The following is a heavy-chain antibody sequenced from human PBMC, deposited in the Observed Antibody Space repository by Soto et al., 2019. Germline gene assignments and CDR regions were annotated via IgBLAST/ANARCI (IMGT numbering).Heavy chain of an antibody. CDR2: IIGDGGDT. D-gene: IGHD3-16*01. J-gene: IGHJ4*02. Sequence: PGGSLRLSCAASGFTFSSHWMHWVRQAPGKGLVWVSRIIGDGGDTSYADSVKGRSTISRDNAKNTLYLEMNSLRSEDTAVYCCVRGHVWGSARHFDYLGQGTLVTVSS. CDR3: VRGHVWGSARHFDY. CDR1: GFTFSSHW. V-gene: IGHV3-74*01.